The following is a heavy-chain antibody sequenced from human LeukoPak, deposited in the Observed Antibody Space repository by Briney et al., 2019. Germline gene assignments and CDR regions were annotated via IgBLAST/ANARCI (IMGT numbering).Heavy chain of an antibody. CDR2: INHSGSA. CDR3: ARLVPRYGSGSQSDY. Sequence: SETLSLTCAVYGGSFSGYYWSWIRQPPGKGLEWIGEINHSGSANYNPSLKSRVTISVDTSKNQFSLKLSSVTAADTAVYYCARLVPRYGSGSQSDYWGQGTLVTVSS. J-gene: IGHJ4*02. V-gene: IGHV4-34*01. D-gene: IGHD3-10*01. CDR1: GGSFSGYY.